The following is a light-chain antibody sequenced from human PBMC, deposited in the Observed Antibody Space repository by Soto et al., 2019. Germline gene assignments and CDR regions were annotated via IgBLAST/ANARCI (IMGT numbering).Light chain of an antibody. CDR1: SSDVGGYNY. CDR2: DVS. J-gene: IGLJ1*01. Sequence: QSALTQPASVSGSPGQSITISCTGTSSDVGGYNYVSWYQQHPGKAPKLMIYDVSNRPSGVSNRFSGSKSGNTASLTISVLQAEDEADYYCSSYTSSSTRVFGTGTKSPS. V-gene: IGLV2-14*01. CDR3: SSYTSSSTRV.